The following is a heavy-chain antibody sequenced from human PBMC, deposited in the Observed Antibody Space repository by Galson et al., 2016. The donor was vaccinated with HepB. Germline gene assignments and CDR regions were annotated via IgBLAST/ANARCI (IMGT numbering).Heavy chain of an antibody. V-gene: IGHV3-73*01. Sequence: SLRLSCAVSGLTFSGSAMHWVRQASGKGLEWVGHIRSKANNYATAYAASVKGRFTISRDASKNTAYLQMNSLKTEDTAVYYCTRHLDPGYSSSWYFSFDPWGQGTLVTVSS. CDR3: TRHLDPGYSSSWYFSFDP. J-gene: IGHJ5*02. CDR2: IRSKANNYAT. D-gene: IGHD6-13*01. CDR1: GLTFSGSA.